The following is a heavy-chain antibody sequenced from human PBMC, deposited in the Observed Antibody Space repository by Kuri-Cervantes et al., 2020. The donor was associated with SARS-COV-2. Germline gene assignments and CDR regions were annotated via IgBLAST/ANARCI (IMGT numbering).Heavy chain of an antibody. V-gene: IGHV3-48*01. Sequence: GGSLRLSCAASGFTFSSYSMNWVRQAPGKGLEWVSYISSSSSTIYYADSVKGRLTISRDNAKNSLYLQMNSLRAEDTAVYYCARGEYCSSTSCYYYYYMDVWGKGTTVTVSS. CDR1: GFTFSSYS. J-gene: IGHJ6*03. D-gene: IGHD2-2*01. CDR2: ISSSSSTI. CDR3: ARGEYCSSTSCYYYYYMDV.